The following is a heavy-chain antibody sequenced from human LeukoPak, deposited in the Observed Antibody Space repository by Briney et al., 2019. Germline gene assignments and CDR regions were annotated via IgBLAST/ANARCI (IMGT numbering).Heavy chain of an antibody. D-gene: IGHD4-23*01. Sequence: SETLSLTCTVSGGSVSSGSYYWSWIRQPPGKGLEWIGYIYYSGSTNYNPSLKSRVTISVDTSKNQFSLKLSSVTAADTAVYYCATRLNRGATVITPDYWGQGTLVTVSS. CDR3: ATRLNRGATVITPDY. CDR1: GGSVSSGSYY. V-gene: IGHV4-61*01. CDR2: IYYSGST. J-gene: IGHJ4*02.